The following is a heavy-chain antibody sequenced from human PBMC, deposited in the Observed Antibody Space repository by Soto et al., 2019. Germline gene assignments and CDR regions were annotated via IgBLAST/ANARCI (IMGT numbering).Heavy chain of an antibody. D-gene: IGHD6-13*01. CDR2: IYSGGST. V-gene: IGHV3-53*01. CDR3: AGASIAAAGYYFDY. J-gene: IGHJ4*02. CDR1: GFTVSTNY. Sequence: EVQLVESGGGLIQPWGSLRFSCAASGFTVSTNYMSWVRQAPGQGLEWVSVIYSGGSTYYADSVKGRFTISTDNSKNTLYLQMTSLRAEATDVYYCAGASIAAAGYYFDYWGQGTLVTVSS.